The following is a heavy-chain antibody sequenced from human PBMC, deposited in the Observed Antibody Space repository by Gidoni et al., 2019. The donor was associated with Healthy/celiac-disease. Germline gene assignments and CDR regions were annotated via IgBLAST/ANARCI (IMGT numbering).Heavy chain of an antibody. CDR1: SGSISSRSYF. J-gene: IGHJ4*01. CDR2: IDFSGTT. V-gene: IGHV4-39*07. CDR3: AREGHRSASFFDY. Sequence: QLQLQESGPGLVKPSETLSLTCTVSSGSISSRSYFWGWIRQAPGKGLEWIGSIDFSGTTAYTSSLKSRFTMSIDTSNNQFSLDLNSVTAADTAVYYCAREGHRSASFFDYWGQGIQVTVSS.